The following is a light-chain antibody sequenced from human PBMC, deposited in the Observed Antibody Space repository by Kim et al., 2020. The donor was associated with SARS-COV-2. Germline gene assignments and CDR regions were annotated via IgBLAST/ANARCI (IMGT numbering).Light chain of an antibody. V-gene: IGLV2-11*03. Sequence: GQSVTISCSGTGSDVGGYIYVSWYRQDPGKAPQLIIYDVTERPSGVPDRFSGSKSGNSASLTISGLQAEDDADYYCCSYGGNYNWVFGGGTQLTVL. CDR2: DVT. CDR3: CSYGGNYNWV. CDR1: GSDVGGYIY. J-gene: IGLJ3*02.